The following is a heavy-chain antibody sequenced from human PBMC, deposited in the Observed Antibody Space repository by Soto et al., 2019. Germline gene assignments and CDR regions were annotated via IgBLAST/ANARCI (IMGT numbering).Heavy chain of an antibody. CDR2: ISAYNGNT. CDR1: GYTFTSYG. V-gene: IGHV1-18*01. Sequence: ASVKVSCKASGYTFTSYGISWVRQAPGQGLEWMGWISAYNGNTNYAQKLQGRVTMTTDTSTSPAYMELRSLRSDDTAVYYCARDLGIAVAGSAVDYWGQGALVTVSS. D-gene: IGHD6-19*01. CDR3: ARDLGIAVAGSAVDY. J-gene: IGHJ4*02.